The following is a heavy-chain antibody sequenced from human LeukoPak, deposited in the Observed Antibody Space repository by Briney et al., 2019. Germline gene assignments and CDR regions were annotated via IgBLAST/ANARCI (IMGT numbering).Heavy chain of an antibody. Sequence: PSETLSLTCTVSGGSISSGSYYWSWIRQPAGKGLEWIGRIYTSGSTNYNPSLKSRVTISVDTSKNQFSLKLSSVTAADTAVYYCARSSYGVGATYRDYYYYYMDVWGKGTTVTISS. CDR3: ARSSYGVGATYRDYYYYYMDV. J-gene: IGHJ6*03. V-gene: IGHV4-61*02. CDR1: GGSISSGSYY. D-gene: IGHD1-26*01. CDR2: IYTSGST.